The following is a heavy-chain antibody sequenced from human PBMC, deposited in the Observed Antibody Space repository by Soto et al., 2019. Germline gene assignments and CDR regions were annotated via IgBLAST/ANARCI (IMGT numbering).Heavy chain of an antibody. V-gene: IGHV1-3*01. J-gene: IGHJ3*02. Sequence: ASVKVSCKASGYTFTNYAIHWVRQAPGQRLEWMGWVHGGNGNTKYSEKFQGRVTITRDTSASTAYMELSSLRSEDTAVYYCARSPTFGGFDIWGQGTMVTVSS. D-gene: IGHD3-16*01. CDR3: ARSPTFGGFDI. CDR2: VHGGNGNT. CDR1: GYTFTNYA.